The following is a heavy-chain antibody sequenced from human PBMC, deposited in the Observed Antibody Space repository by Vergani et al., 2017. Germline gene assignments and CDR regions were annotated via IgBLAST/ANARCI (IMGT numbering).Heavy chain of an antibody. CDR3: ARNGWKLLGYLYYMHV. V-gene: IGHV3-23*01. CDR1: GFTFSNSA. D-gene: IGHD4-23*01. Sequence: EVQLLESGGGLVQPGGSLRLSCAASGFTFSNSAMSWVRQTSGKGLEWVSAISGHGDRTYYADSVKGRFTISRDNAKNTLYLQMDSLRAEDTAVYYCARNGWKLLGYLYYMHVWGKGTAVAVSS. CDR2: ISGHGDRT. J-gene: IGHJ6*03.